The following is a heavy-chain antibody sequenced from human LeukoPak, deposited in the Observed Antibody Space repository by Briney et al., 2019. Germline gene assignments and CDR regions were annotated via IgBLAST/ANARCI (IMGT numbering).Heavy chain of an antibody. CDR1: GYTFTGYY. V-gene: IGHV1-2*02. Sequence: ASVKVSCKASGYTFTGYYMHWVRQAPGQGLEWMGWINPNSGGTNYAQKFQGRVTMTRDKSISTAYLQWSSLRASDTAMYFCARFGLTSSLDYWGQGTLVTVSS. D-gene: IGHD2-2*01. CDR2: INPNSGGT. CDR3: ARFGLTSSLDY. J-gene: IGHJ4*02.